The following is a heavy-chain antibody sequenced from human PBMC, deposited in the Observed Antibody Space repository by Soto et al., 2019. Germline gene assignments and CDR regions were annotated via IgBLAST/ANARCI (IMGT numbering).Heavy chain of an antibody. J-gene: IGHJ5*02. CDR1: GYTFTGYY. V-gene: IGHV1-2*04. CDR3: ARDGYYGSGNWFDP. D-gene: IGHD3-10*01. CDR2: INPNSGGT. Sequence: QVQLVQSGAEVKKPGASVKVSCKASGYTFTGYYMHWVRQAPGQGLEWMGWINPNSGGTNYAQKCQGWVTMTRDQSISTAYMELSRLRSDDTAVYYCARDGYYGSGNWFDPWGQGTLVTVSS.